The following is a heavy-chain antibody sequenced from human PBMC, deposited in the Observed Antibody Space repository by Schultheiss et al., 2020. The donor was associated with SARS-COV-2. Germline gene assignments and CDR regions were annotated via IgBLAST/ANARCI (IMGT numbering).Heavy chain of an antibody. V-gene: IGHV1-69*13. Sequence: SVKVSCKASGGTFSSYAISWVRQAPGQGLEWMGGIIPIFGTANYAQKFQGRVTITADESTSTAYMELSSLRSEDTAVYYCAKGTYYYDSSGYYGPPGWFDPWGQGTLVTVSS. CDR1: GGTFSSYA. CDR2: IIPIFGTA. J-gene: IGHJ5*02. D-gene: IGHD3-22*01. CDR3: AKGTYYYDSSGYYGPPGWFDP.